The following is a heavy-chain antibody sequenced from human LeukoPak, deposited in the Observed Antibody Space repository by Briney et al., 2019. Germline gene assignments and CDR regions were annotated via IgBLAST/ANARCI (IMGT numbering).Heavy chain of an antibody. Sequence: GGSLRLSCAASGFTFSSYSMNWVRQAPGKGLEWVSSISSSSSYIYYADSVKGRFTISRDNAKNSLYLQMNSLRAEDTAVYYCARDTLRGSSSGDPWGQGTLVTVSS. CDR1: GFTFSSYS. CDR3: ARDTLRGSSSGDP. J-gene: IGHJ5*02. CDR2: ISSSSSYI. D-gene: IGHD6-6*01. V-gene: IGHV3-21*01.